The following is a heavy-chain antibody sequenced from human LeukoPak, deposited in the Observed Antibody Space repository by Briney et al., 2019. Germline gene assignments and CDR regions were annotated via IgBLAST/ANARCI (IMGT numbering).Heavy chain of an antibody. CDR3: AKLGVGSYDGSGYIDY. CDR2: IIPIFGTP. V-gene: IGHV1-69*13. CDR1: GGTFSSYA. D-gene: IGHD3-22*01. J-gene: IGHJ4*02. Sequence: SVKVSCKASGGTFSSYAISWVRQAPGQGLEWMGGIIPIFGTPDYAQKFQGRVTISADESTSTAYMELSRLRSEDTAVYYCAKLGVGSYDGSGYIDYWGQGTLVTVSS.